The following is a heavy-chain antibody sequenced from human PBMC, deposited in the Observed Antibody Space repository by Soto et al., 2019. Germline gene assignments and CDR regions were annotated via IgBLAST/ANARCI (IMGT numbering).Heavy chain of an antibody. Sequence: PSETLSLTCTVSGGSVSSGSYYWSWIRQPPGKGLEWIGYIYYSGSTNYNPSLKSRVTISVDTSKNQFSLKLSSVTAADTAVYYCARQGLEPGPVDYWGQGTLVTVSS. V-gene: IGHV4-61*01. CDR1: GGSVSSGSYY. D-gene: IGHD3-22*01. CDR3: ARQGLEPGPVDY. J-gene: IGHJ4*02. CDR2: IYYSGST.